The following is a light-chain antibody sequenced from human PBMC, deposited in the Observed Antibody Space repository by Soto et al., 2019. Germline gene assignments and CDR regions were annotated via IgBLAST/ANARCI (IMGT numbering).Light chain of an antibody. CDR3: ETWDTSLRARI. J-gene: IGLJ2*01. Sequence: QSVLTQPPSVSAAPGQKITLSCSGSSSSIGSRDVSWYQQLPGTAPKLLIYDNYQRPSAIPDRFSGSKSGTSATLGITGLQTRDEADYYCETWDTSLRARIFGGGTKVTVL. V-gene: IGLV1-51*01. CDR2: DNY. CDR1: SSSIGSRD.